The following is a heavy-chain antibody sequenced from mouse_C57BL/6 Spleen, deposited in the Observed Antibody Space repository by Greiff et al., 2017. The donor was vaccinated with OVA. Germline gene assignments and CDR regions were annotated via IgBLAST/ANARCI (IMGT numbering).Heavy chain of an antibody. J-gene: IGHJ2*01. CDR3: ARVAVVADYFDY. Sequence: EVQLQQSGPELVKPGASVKIPCKASGYTFTDYNMDWVKQSHGKSLEWIGDINPNNGGTIYNQKFKGKATLTVDKSSSTAYMELRSLTSEDTAVYYCARVAVVADYFDYWGQGTTLTVSS. CDR2: INPNNGGT. CDR1: GYTFTDYN. V-gene: IGHV1-18*01. D-gene: IGHD1-1*01.